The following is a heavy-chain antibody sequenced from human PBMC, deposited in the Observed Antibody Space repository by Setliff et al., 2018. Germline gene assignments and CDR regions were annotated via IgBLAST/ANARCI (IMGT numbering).Heavy chain of an antibody. J-gene: IGHJ6*02. Sequence: LRLSCAGSGFTFSDYYMSWIRQAPGKGLEWVSYISSSGSTIYYADSVKGRFTISRDNAKNSLYLQMNSLRAEDTAVYYCARGSGYLTSFYYYYYGMDVWGQGTTVTVSS. D-gene: IGHD5-12*01. CDR2: ISSSGSTI. CDR3: ARGSGYLTSFYYYYYGMDV. CDR1: GFTFSDYY. V-gene: IGHV3-11*04.